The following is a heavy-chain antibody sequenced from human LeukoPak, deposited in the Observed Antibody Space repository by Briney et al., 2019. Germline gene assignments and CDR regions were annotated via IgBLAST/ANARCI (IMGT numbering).Heavy chain of an antibody. V-gene: IGHV4-34*01. CDR1: GGSFSGYY. D-gene: IGHD4-17*01. J-gene: IGHJ4*02. CDR2: INHSGST. CDR3: ARTYIAPLPYGDSVCFDY. Sequence: SETLSLTCAVYGGSFSGYYWSWIRQPPGKGLEWIGEINHSGSTNYNPSLKSRVTISVDTSKNQFSLKLSSVTAADTAVYYCARTYIAPLPYGDSVCFDYWGQGTLVTVSS.